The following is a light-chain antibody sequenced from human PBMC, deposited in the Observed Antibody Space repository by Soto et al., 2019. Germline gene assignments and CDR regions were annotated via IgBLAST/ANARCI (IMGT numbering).Light chain of an antibody. CDR1: QSVTYN. CDR3: QQYNDWLWT. CDR2: GAS. J-gene: IGKJ1*01. V-gene: IGKV3-15*01. Sequence: ETTLTQSPATLSASPGERVTLSCRATQSVTYNLAWYQQKPGQAPRLLIYGASTRPAGVPARFSGRGSGTEFTLTITRLQSEDFEVYYCQQYNDWLWTVGQGTKVDIK.